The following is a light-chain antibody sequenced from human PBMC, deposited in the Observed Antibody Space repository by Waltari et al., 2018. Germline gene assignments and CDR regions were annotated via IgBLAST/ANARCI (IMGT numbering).Light chain of an antibody. CDR1: TIRTYS. CDR3: QVWSGGNDHDYV. J-gene: IGLJ6*01. Sequence: SYVVTKSPSVSVAPGMTAKIPCGGDTIRTYSIHWYQQQAGQAPVLVVYDDRDPPSGVPERFLGSNSGNTATLTISRVEAGDEADYYCQVWSGGNDHDYVFGSGT. V-gene: IGLV3-21*03. CDR2: DDR.